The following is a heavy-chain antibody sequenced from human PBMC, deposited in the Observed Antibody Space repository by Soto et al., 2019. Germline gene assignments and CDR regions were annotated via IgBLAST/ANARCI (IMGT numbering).Heavy chain of an antibody. CDR1: GYTFTSYY. V-gene: IGHV1-46*03. CDR2: INPSGGST. Sequence: ASVKVSCKASGYTFTSYYMHWVRQAPGQGLEWMGIINPSGGSTSYAQKFQGRVTMTRDTSTSTVYMELSSLRSEDTAVYYCARGDRGYSYVYVRRGDSLYYFDYWGQGTLVTVSS. CDR3: ARGDRGYSYVYVRRGDSLYYFDY. J-gene: IGHJ4*02. D-gene: IGHD5-18*01.